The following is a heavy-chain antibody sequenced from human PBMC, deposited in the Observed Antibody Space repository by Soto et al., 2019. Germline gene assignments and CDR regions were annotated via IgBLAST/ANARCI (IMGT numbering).Heavy chain of an antibody. V-gene: IGHV5-51*01. CDR2: IYPSDSDT. CDR3: ARPANTVADHFDL. CDR1: GYTFTIYW. D-gene: IGHD4-17*01. J-gene: IGHJ4*02. Sequence: PGESLKISCQVSGYTFTIYWIGWVRQMPGKGLEWMGIIYPSDSDTRYSPSFQGQVTISADQSINTAYLQWDSLKASDTAIYYCARPANTVADHFDLWGQXTPVTVSS.